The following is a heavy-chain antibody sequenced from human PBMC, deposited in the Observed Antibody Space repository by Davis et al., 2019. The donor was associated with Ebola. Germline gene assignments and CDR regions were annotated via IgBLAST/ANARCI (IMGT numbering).Heavy chain of an antibody. D-gene: IGHD3-9*01. CDR2: ISWDGGST. Sequence: GESLKISCAASGFTFDDYTMHWVRQAPGKGLEWVSLISWDGGSTYYADSVKGRFTISRDNAKNSLYLQMNSLRAEDTALYYCAKGRYYDILTGVDYWDQGTLVTVSS. CDR1: GFTFDDYT. V-gene: IGHV3-43*01. CDR3: AKGRYYDILTGVDY. J-gene: IGHJ4*02.